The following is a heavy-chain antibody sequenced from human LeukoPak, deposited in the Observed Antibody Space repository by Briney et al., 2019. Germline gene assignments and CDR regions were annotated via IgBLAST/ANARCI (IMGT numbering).Heavy chain of an antibody. CDR3: ARDRAYNDYDYCFDY. CDR1: GYTFTTYY. J-gene: IGHJ4*02. V-gene: IGHV1-46*01. CDR2: INPSGGST. Sequence: EASVKVSCKTSGYTFTTYYMHWVRQAPGQGLEWMGIINPSGGSTTYAQKFQGRVTMTRDTSTSTVYMELSSLRSEDTAVYYCARDRAYNDYDYCFDYWGQGTLSPSPQ. D-gene: IGHD5-12*01.